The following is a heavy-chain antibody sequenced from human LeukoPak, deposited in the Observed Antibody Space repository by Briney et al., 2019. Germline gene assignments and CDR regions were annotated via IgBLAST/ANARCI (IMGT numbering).Heavy chain of an antibody. Sequence: SVKVSCKASGGTFSSYAISWVRQAPGQGLEWMGRIIPILGIANYAQKLQGRVTITADKSTSTAYMELSSLRSEDTAVYYCARVLARGYYDSSGSMKGGDYWGQGTLVTVSS. J-gene: IGHJ4*02. D-gene: IGHD3-22*01. V-gene: IGHV1-69*04. CDR3: ARVLARGYYDSSGSMKGGDY. CDR2: IIPILGIA. CDR1: GGTFSSYA.